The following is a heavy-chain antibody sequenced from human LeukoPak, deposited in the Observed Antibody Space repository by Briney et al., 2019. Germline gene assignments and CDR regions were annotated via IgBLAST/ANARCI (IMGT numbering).Heavy chain of an antibody. CDR2: IYTSGST. CDR1: RASISSYY. CDR3: ARGTVTTLDY. D-gene: IGHD4-17*01. J-gene: IGHJ4*02. Sequence: SETLSLTCTVSRASISSYYRSWIRQPAGKGLEWIGRIYTSGSTNYNPSLKSRVTMSVDTSKNQFSLKLSSVTAADTAVYYCARGTVTTLDYWGQGSLVTVSS. V-gene: IGHV4-4*07.